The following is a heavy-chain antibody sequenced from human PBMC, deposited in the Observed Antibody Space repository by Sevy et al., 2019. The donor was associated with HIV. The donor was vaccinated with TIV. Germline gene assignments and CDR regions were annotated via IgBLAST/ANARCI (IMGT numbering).Heavy chain of an antibody. D-gene: IGHD3-3*01. CDR3: VREGIGGARDFDY. Sequence: GGSLRLSCTASGFTFSGYSMNWVRQAPGKGLEWVSYISSISSPTYYVDSVKGRFTISRDNAKNSLYLQMNSLRDEDTAVYYCVREGIGGARDFDYWGQETLVTVSS. V-gene: IGHV3-48*02. J-gene: IGHJ4*02. CDR1: GFTFSGYS. CDR2: ISSISSPT.